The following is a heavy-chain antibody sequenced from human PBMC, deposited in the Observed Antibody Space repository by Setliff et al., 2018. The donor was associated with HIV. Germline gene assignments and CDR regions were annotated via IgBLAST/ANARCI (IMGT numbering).Heavy chain of an antibody. CDR1: GVSISTYY. Sequence: SETLSLTCTVSGVSISTYYWIWIRQSPGKGLEWIGYIYSSGSTNSNPSLSSRVSMLVDTSKSQFSLKLSSVTAADTAVYYCARAGYYGSTSYWEYFQHWGQGTLVTVSS. D-gene: IGHD3-22*01. CDR2: IYSSGST. J-gene: IGHJ1*01. CDR3: ARAGYYGSTSYWEYFQH. V-gene: IGHV4-59*01.